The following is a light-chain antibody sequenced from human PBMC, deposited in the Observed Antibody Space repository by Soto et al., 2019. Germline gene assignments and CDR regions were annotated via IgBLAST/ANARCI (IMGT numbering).Light chain of an antibody. CDR3: QQFGSSLP. V-gene: IGKV3-20*01. J-gene: IGKJ4*01. CDR2: TTS. CDR1: QSVGRS. Sequence: EIVLTQSPGTLSLSPGERATLSCRASQSVGRSLAWYQQKPGQAPRLLIYTTSNRATGIPDRFIGSGSGTDFPLTISRLEPEDFAVYYCQQFGSSLPFGGGTKVEIK.